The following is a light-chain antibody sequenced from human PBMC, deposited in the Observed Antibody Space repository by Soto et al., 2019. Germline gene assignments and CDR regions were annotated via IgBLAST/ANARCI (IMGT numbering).Light chain of an antibody. CDR3: QHYKMYSPWT. CDR2: DVS. V-gene: IGKV1-5*01. Sequence: DIQMTQSPSTVSAYVGDSVTITCRASQSITTWLAWYQQRPGKAPKLLIYDVSILQSGVPSRFSCSGSGTEFTLNISSLQPDDFATYYCQHYKMYSPWTFGQGTKV. CDR1: QSITTW. J-gene: IGKJ1*01.